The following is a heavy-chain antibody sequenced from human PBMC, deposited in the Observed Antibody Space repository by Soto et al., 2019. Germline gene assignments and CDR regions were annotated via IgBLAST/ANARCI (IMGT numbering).Heavy chain of an antibody. CDR3: ARDGGSRGVAATGYYYYYGMDV. CDR2: IWYDGSNK. Sequence: GGSLRLSCAASGFTFSSYGMHWVRQAPGKGLEWVAVIWYDGSNKYYADSVKGRFTISRDNSKNTLYLQMNSLRAEDTAVYYCARDGGSRGVAATGYYYYYGMDVWGQGTTVTVSS. D-gene: IGHD2-15*01. V-gene: IGHV3-33*01. J-gene: IGHJ6*02. CDR1: GFTFSSYG.